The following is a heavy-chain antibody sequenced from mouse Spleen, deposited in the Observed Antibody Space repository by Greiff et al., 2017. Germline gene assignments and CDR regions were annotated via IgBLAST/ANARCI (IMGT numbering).Heavy chain of an antibody. D-gene: IGHD2-10*01. CDR2: IYPYNGET. J-gene: IGHJ3*01. CDR3: ASSYYAPFAY. Sequence: EVQGVESGPELVKPGSSVKISCKASGYSFIGYFMNWVKQSHGKSLEWIGRIYPYNGETFYNQKFQGKATLTLDKSSNTAHMELLTLTSEDFAVYYCASSYYAPFAYWGQGTPVTVSA. V-gene: IGHV1-37*01. CDR1: GYSFIGYF.